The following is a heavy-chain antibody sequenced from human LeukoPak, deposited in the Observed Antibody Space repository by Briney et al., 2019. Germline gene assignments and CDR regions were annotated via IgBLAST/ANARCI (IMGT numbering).Heavy chain of an antibody. J-gene: IGHJ4*02. Sequence: GASVKVSCKASGYTFTSYGFTWVRQAPGQGLEWMGWISAYNGNTDYAQKLQGRVTMTTDTSTSTAYMELRSLRSDDTAVYYCARERYCSSTSCYYFDYWGQGTLVTVSS. V-gene: IGHV1-18*01. CDR3: ARERYCSSTSCYYFDY. D-gene: IGHD2-2*01. CDR2: ISAYNGNT. CDR1: GYTFTSYG.